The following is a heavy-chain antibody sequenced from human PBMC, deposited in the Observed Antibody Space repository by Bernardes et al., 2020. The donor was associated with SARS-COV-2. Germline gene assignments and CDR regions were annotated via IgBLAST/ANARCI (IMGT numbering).Heavy chain of an antibody. D-gene: IGHD4-4*01. Sequence: SETLSLTCTVSGDSISSRTYYWGWIRQSPGKGLEWIGSVYYSGGTYYNPSLKSRVTISLDTSKNQFSLKLSSMTAADAAVYYCARHPRRLHVSGSWFDPWGQGTLVTVSS. J-gene: IGHJ5*02. CDR1: GDSISSRTYY. CDR2: VYYSGGT. V-gene: IGHV4-39*01. CDR3: ARHPRRLHVSGSWFDP.